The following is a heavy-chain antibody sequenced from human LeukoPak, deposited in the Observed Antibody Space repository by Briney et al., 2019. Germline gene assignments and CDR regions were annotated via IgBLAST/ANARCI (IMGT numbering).Heavy chain of an antibody. CDR2: INPNSGGT. D-gene: IGHD3-22*01. J-gene: IGHJ3*02. V-gene: IGHV1-2*06. CDR3: AGEDNSSGYRPFDI. CDR1: GYTFTGYY. Sequence: ASVTVSCKASGYTFTGYYMHWVRQAPGQGLEWMGRINPNSGGTNYAQKFQGRVTMTRDTSISTAYMELSRLRSDDTAVYYCAGEDNSSGYRPFDIWGQGTMVTVPS.